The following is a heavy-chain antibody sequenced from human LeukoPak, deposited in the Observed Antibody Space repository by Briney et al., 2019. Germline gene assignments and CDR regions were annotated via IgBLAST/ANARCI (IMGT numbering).Heavy chain of an antibody. CDR3: ARDRMGAFWSGYWD. D-gene: IGHD3-3*01. J-gene: IGHJ4*02. V-gene: IGHV3-53*01. CDR1: GFTVSSNY. Sequence: PGGSLRLSCAASGFTVSSNYMSWVRQAPGKGLEWVSVIYSGGSTYYADSVKGRFTISRGNSENTLYLQMNSLRAEDTAVYYCARDRMGAFWSGYWDWGQGTLVTVSS. CDR2: IYSGGST.